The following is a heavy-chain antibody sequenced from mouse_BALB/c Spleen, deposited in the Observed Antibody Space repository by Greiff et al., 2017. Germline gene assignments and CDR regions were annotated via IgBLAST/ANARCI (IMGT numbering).Heavy chain of an antibody. D-gene: IGHD1-1*01. CDR3: ARGSITNYFDY. J-gene: IGHJ2*01. Sequence: QVQLQQSGAELARPGASVKMSCKASGYTFTSYTMHWVKRRPGQGLEWIGYINPSSGYTNYNQKFKDKATLTADKSSSTAYMQLSSLTSEDSAVYYCARGSITNYFDYWGQGTTLTVSS. V-gene: IGHV1-4*01. CDR2: INPSSGYT. CDR1: GYTFTSYT.